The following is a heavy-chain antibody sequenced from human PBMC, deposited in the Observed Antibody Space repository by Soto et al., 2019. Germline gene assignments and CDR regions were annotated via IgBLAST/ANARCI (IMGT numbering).Heavy chain of an antibody. V-gene: IGHV1-69*01. J-gene: IGHJ4*02. D-gene: IGHD3-10*01. CDR2: IIPLFGTA. Sequence: QVQLVQSGADVKKPGSSVKVSCQASGVTFSSETLGWVRQAPGQGLEWVGGIIPLFGTASYAQKFQGRVTITADDSTSTVYMELSSLRSDDTAVYFCAPELGENPASPFDAWGQGTLVTVSS. CDR1: GVTFSSET. CDR3: APELGENPASPFDA.